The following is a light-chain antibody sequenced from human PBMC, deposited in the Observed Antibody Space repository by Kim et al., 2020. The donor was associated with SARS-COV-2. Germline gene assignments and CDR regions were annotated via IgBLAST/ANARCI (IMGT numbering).Light chain of an antibody. CDR2: QDS. V-gene: IGLV3-1*01. CDR1: KLGDKY. CDR3: QAWDSSTLYV. Sequence: PGQTASITCSGDKLGDKYACWYQQKPGQSPVLVIYQDSKRPSGIPERFSGSNSGNTATLTISGTQAMDEADYYCQAWDSSTLYVFGTGTKVTVL. J-gene: IGLJ1*01.